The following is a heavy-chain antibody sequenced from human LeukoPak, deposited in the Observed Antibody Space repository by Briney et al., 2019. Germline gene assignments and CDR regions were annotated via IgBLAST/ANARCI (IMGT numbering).Heavy chain of an antibody. J-gene: IGHJ5*02. V-gene: IGHV4-59*01. Sequence: SETLSLTCTVSGGSISSYYWSWIRQPPGEGLEWIGYIYYSGSTNYNPSLKSRVTISVDTSKNQFSLKLSSVTAADTAVYYCARTGQWLATNWFDPWGQGTLVTVSS. CDR3: ARTGQWLATNWFDP. CDR1: GGSISSYY. D-gene: IGHD6-19*01. CDR2: IYYSGST.